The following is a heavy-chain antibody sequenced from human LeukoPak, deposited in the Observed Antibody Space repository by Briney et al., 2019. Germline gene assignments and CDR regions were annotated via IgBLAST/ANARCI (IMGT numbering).Heavy chain of an antibody. CDR2: IYSGGST. CDR3: ARAGRYRENIGYYYDSSGYLPSDV. CDR1: GFTVSSNY. J-gene: IGHJ6*02. V-gene: IGHV3-53*01. Sequence: PGGSLRLSCAASGFTVSSNYMSWVRQAPGKGLEWVSVIYSGGSTYYADSVKGRFTISRDNSKNTLYLQMNSLRAEDTAVYYCARAGRYRENIGYYYDSSGYLPSDVWGQGTTVTVSS. D-gene: IGHD3-22*01.